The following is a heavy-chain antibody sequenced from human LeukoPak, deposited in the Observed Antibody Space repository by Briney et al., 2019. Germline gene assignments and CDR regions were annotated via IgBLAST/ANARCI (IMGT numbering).Heavy chain of an antibody. CDR2: IRGSGGGT. V-gene: IGHV3-23*01. Sequence: PGGSLRLSCAVSGFTFSSYAMTWVRQAPGRGLEWVSSIRGSGGGTDYADSVRGRLTISRDNSKNTLYLQMNSLRAEDTAIYYCSRDPNGDYVGAFDFQRWGQGTLVTVSS. CDR1: GFTFSSYA. CDR3: SRDPNGDYVGAFDFQR. J-gene: IGHJ1*01. D-gene: IGHD4-17*01.